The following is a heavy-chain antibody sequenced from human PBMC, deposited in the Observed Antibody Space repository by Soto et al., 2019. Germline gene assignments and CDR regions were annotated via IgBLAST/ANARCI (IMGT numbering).Heavy chain of an antibody. CDR3: AKDSMTTVTTRTFDP. D-gene: IGHD4-4*01. Sequence: GGSLRLSCAASGFTFSSYGMHWVRQAPGKGLEWVAVISYDRSNKYYADSVKGRFTISRDNSKNTLYLQMNSLRAEDTAVYYCAKDSMTTVTTRTFDPWGQGTLVTVSS. CDR2: ISYDRSNK. V-gene: IGHV3-30*18. CDR1: GFTFSSYG. J-gene: IGHJ5*02.